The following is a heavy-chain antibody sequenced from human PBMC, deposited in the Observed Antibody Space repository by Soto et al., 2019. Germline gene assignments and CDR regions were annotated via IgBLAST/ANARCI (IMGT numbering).Heavy chain of an antibody. Sequence: GGSLRLSCAASGFSVSSNYMSWVRQAPGKGLEWVSVIYSGGSTYYADSVKGRFSISRHNSKNTLYLQMNSLRGEDTAVYYCARDQAAADWGQGTLVTVS. CDR3: ARDQAAAD. V-gene: IGHV3-53*04. CDR2: IYSGGST. J-gene: IGHJ4*02. D-gene: IGHD6-13*01. CDR1: GFSVSSNY.